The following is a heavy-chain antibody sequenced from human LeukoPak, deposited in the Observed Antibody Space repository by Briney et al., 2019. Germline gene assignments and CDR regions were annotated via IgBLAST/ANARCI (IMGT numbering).Heavy chain of an antibody. J-gene: IGHJ4*02. CDR2: ISGSGRNT. D-gene: IGHD6-13*01. V-gene: IGHV3-23*01. Sequence: GGSLRLSCAASGFTFINYVMTWVRQAPGKGLEWLPGISGSGRNTYYADSVKGRFTISRDNSKNTLYLQMNSLRAEDSAVYYCAKALGIYGSGWYLAYWGQGTLVTVSS. CDR1: GFTFINYV. CDR3: AKALGIYGSGWYLAY.